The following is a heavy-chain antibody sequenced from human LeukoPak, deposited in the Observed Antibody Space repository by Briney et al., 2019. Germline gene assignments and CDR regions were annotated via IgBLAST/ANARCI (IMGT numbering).Heavy chain of an antibody. CDR1: GGTFSSYA. Sequence: SVKVSCKASGGTFSSYAISWVRQAPGQGLEWMGGIIPIFGTANYAQKFQGRVTITADESTSTAYMELSSLRSEDTAVYYCARRVGYDSSGYYYVSTGSLVYWGQGTLVTASS. D-gene: IGHD3-22*01. CDR3: ARRVGYDSSGYYYVSTGSLVY. CDR2: IIPIFGTA. V-gene: IGHV1-69*01. J-gene: IGHJ4*02.